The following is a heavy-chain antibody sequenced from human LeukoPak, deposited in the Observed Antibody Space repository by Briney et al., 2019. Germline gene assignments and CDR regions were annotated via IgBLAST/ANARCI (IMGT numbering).Heavy chain of an antibody. D-gene: IGHD6-19*01. V-gene: IGHV4-59*01. CDR1: GGSISSYY. CDR3: ARELDSSGWYGISY. J-gene: IGHJ4*02. Sequence: SETLSLTCTVSGGSISSYYWSWIRQPPGKGLEWIGYIYYSGSTKYNPSLKSRVTISVDTSKNQFSLKLSSVTAADTAVYYCARELDSSGWYGISYWGQGTLVTVSS. CDR2: IYYSGST.